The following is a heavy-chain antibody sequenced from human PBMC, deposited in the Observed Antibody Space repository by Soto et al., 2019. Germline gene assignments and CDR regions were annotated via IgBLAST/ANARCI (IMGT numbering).Heavy chain of an antibody. CDR1: GGTFSSYA. Sequence: SVKVSCKASGGTFSSYAISWVRQAPGQGLEWMGGIIPIFGTANYAQKFQGRVTITADESTSTAYMELSSLRSEDTAVYYCARGRRYCSSTSCPLDYWGQGTLVTVSS. CDR3: ARGRRYCSSTSCPLDY. J-gene: IGHJ4*02. D-gene: IGHD2-2*01. V-gene: IGHV1-69*13. CDR2: IIPIFGTA.